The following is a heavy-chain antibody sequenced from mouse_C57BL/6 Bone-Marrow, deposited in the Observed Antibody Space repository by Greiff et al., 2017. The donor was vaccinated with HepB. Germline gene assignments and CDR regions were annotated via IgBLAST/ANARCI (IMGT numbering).Heavy chain of an antibody. CDR1: GFTFSDYY. CDR3: ARRDYYCSSYRYFDV. V-gene: IGHV5-12*01. J-gene: IGHJ1*03. CDR2: ISNGGGST. Sequence: EVQGVESGGGLVQPGGSLKLSCAASGFTFSDYYMYWVRQTPEKRLEWVAYISNGGGSTYYPDTVKGRFTISRDNAKNTLYLQMSRLKSEDTAMYYCARRDYYCSSYRYFDVWGTGTTVTVSS. D-gene: IGHD1-1*01.